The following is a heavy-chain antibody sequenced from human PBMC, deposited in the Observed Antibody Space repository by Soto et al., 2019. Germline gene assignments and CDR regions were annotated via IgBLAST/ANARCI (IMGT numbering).Heavy chain of an antibody. J-gene: IGHJ6*02. CDR1: GFTFSSYS. D-gene: IGHD2-15*01. V-gene: IGHV3-21*01. CDR3: ATLGYCSGGSCYSGSYYYYGMDV. Sequence: EVQLVESGGGLVKPGGSLRLSCAASGFTFSSYSMNWVRQAPGKGLEWVSSISSSSSYIYYADSVKGRFTISRDNAKNSLYLQMNSLRAEDTAVYYCATLGYCSGGSCYSGSYYYYGMDVWGQGTTVTVSS. CDR2: ISSSSSYI.